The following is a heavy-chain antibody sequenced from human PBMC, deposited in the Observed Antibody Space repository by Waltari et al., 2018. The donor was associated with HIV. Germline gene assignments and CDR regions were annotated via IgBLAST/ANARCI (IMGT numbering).Heavy chain of an antibody. V-gene: IGHV3-15*01. CDR3: TAVFDI. CDR1: GFPLSNAW. Sequence: EVQLVESGGGLVKPGGSLRLSCAASGFPLSNAWMSWVRQAPGKGLEWVGRIKSKTHGETTDYAAPVKGRFTISRDDSKNMLYLQMNSLKTEDTAVYYCTAVFDIWGQGTMVTVSS. CDR2: IKSKTHGETT. J-gene: IGHJ3*02.